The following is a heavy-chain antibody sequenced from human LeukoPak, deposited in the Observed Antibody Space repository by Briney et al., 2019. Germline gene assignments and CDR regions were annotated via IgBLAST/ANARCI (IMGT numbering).Heavy chain of an antibody. CDR3: AKGVVTATPDAFDI. CDR1: GFTFSTYG. V-gene: IGHV3-30*18. D-gene: IGHD2-21*02. J-gene: IGHJ3*02. CDR2: ISYDGSNR. Sequence: GGSLRLSCAASGFTFSTYGMHWVRQAPGKGLEWVSIISYDGSNRYYADSVKGRFTISRDNSKNTLYLQMNSLRAEDTAVYYCAKGVVTATPDAFDIWGQGTMVTVSS.